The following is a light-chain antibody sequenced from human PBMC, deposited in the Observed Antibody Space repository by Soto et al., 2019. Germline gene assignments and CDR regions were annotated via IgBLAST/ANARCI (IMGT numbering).Light chain of an antibody. CDR2: KAS. CDR3: QQYNDNWT. CDR1: QSISSW. Sequence: DIQMTQSPSTLSASVREKKTNKCRASQSISSWLAWYQQKPGTAPKLLIYKASTLQSGVPSRFSGSGSGTEFTLTISSLQPDDSATYYCQQYNDNWTFGQGTKVDIK. J-gene: IGKJ1*01. V-gene: IGKV1-5*03.